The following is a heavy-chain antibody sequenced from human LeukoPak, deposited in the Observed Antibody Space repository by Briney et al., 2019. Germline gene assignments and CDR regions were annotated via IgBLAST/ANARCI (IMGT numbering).Heavy chain of an antibody. CDR3: ARGGPKYYYDSSGYYRYYYYYMDV. V-gene: IGHV4-34*01. CDR2: INHSGST. Sequence: PWETLSLTCAVYGGSFSGYYWSWIRQPPGKGLEWIGEINHSGSTNYNPSLKSRVTISVDTSKNQFSLKLSSVTAADTAVYYCARGGPKYYYDSSGYYRYYYYYMDVWGKGTTVTVSS. D-gene: IGHD3-22*01. J-gene: IGHJ6*03. CDR1: GGSFSGYY.